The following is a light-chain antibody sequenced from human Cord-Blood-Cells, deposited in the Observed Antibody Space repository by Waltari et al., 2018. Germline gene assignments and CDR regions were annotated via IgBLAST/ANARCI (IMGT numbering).Light chain of an antibody. V-gene: IGKV1-16*02. CDR1: QGISNY. CDR3: QQYNSYPYT. Sequence: IHITPSPYSLPASVGYSSPLPCRASQGISNYLAWFQQKPVKAPKSLIYAASSVQSGVPSKFIGRGSGTEFTLTISSLQPEDFATYYCQQYNSYPYTFGQGTKLEIK. J-gene: IGKJ2*01. CDR2: AAS.